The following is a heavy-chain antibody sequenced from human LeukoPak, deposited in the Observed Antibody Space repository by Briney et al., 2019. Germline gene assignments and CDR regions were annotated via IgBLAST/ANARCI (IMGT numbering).Heavy chain of an antibody. J-gene: IGHJ6*03. V-gene: IGHV1-69*05. CDR1: GGTFSSYA. Sequence: SVKVSCKASGGTFSSYAISWVRQAPGQGLEWMGGIIPIFGTANYAQKFQGRVTITTDESTSTAYMELSSLRSEDTAVYYCARGKYSYDLYYYYYMDVWGKGTTVTVSS. CDR2: IIPIFGTA. D-gene: IGHD5-18*01. CDR3: ARGKYSYDLYYYYYMDV.